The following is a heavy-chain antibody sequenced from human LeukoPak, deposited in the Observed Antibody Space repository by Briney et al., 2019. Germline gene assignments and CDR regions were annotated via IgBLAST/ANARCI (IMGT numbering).Heavy chain of an antibody. Sequence: PGGSLRPSCAASGFTFSSYEMNWVRQAPGRGLEWVSYISSSGSTIYYADSVKGRFTISRDNAKNSLYLRMNSLRAEDTAVYYCARDLGGFDYWGQGTLVTVSS. CDR3: ARDLGGFDY. CDR1: GFTFSSYE. CDR2: ISSSGSTI. D-gene: IGHD3-10*01. J-gene: IGHJ4*02. V-gene: IGHV3-48*03.